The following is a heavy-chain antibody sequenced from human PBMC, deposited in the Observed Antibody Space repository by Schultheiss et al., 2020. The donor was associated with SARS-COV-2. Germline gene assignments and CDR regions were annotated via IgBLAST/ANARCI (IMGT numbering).Heavy chain of an antibody. CDR3: ASVSGWDHKIDY. CDR2: ISYDGSNK. CDR1: GFTFSSYA. D-gene: IGHD6-19*01. V-gene: IGHV3-30*04. J-gene: IGHJ4*02. Sequence: GGSLRLSCAASGFTFSSYAMHWVRQAPGKGLEWVAVISYDGSNKYYADSVKGRFTISRDNSKNTLYLQMNSLRAEDTAVYYCASVSGWDHKIDYWGQGTLVTVS.